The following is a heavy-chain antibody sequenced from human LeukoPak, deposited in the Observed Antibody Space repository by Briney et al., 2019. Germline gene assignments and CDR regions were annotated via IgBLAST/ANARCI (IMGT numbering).Heavy chain of an antibody. CDR2: IYYSGTS. Sequence: PSQTLSLTCSVSGGSISSGAYYWTWIRQHPGKGLGWIGYIYYSGTSYYNPSPKNRLAISLDTSKNQFSLKLSSVTAADTAVYYCARRPRYGTFDYWGQGTLVTVSS. D-gene: IGHD4-17*01. J-gene: IGHJ4*02. CDR1: GGSISSGAYY. CDR3: ARRPRYGTFDY. V-gene: IGHV4-31*03.